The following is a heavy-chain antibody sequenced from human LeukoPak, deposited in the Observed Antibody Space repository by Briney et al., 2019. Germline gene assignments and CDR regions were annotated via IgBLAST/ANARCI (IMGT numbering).Heavy chain of an antibody. V-gene: IGHV3-66*01. CDR1: GFSVSRDY. CDR2: IYCGGST. D-gene: IGHD6-13*01. CDR3: AREGNSSFDY. J-gene: IGHJ4*02. Sequence: PGGALSLACAASGFSVSRDYMSWVRQAPGKGREWVSVIYCGGSTYYADSVKGRFNISRDNSKNTLYLQMNSLRAEDPAVYYCAREGNSSFDYWGQGTLVTVSS.